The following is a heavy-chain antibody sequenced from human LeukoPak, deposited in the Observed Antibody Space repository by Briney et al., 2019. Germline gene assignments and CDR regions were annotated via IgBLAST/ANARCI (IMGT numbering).Heavy chain of an antibody. CDR3: ARADYGGVHDY. Sequence: SETLSLTCTVSGGSISSYYWSWIRQPPGKGLEWIGYIYYSGSTNYNPSLKSRVTISVATSKNQFSLKLSSVTAADTAVYYCARADYGGVHDYWGQGTLVTVSS. D-gene: IGHD4-23*01. CDR2: IYYSGST. V-gene: IGHV4-59*01. CDR1: GGSISSYY. J-gene: IGHJ4*02.